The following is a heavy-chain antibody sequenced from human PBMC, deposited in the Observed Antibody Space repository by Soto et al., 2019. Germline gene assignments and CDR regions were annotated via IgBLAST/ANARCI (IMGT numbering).Heavy chain of an antibody. D-gene: IGHD2-15*01. CDR3: ASLIRYCSGGSCSYYFDY. J-gene: IGHJ4*02. CDR2: IIPIFGTA. CDR1: GGTFSSYA. V-gene: IGHV1-69*13. Sequence: ASVKVSCKASGGTFSSYAISWVRQAPGQGLEWMGGIIPIFGTANYAQKFQGRVTITVDESTSTAYMELSSLRSEDTAVYYCASLIRYCSGGSCSYYFDYWGQGTLVTVSS.